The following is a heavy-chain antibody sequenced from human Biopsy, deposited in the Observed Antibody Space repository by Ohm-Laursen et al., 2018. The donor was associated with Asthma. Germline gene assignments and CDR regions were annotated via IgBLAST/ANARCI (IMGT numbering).Heavy chain of an antibody. J-gene: IGHJ5*02. CDR3: ARAGQCSSTSCYNPGWFDP. CDR1: GGSFSGYY. CDR2: INHSGST. D-gene: IGHD2-2*01. Sequence: GTLSLTCAVYGGSFSGYYWSWIHQPPGKGLEWIGEINHSGSTNYNPSLKSRVTISVDTSKNQFSLKLSSVTAADTAVYYCARAGQCSSTSCYNPGWFDPWPGNPGHRLL. V-gene: IGHV4-34*01.